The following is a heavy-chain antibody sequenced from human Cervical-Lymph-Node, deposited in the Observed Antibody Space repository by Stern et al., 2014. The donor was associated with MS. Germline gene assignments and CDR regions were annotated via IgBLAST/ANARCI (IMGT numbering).Heavy chain of an antibody. CDR3: ARDDDSRSDSWFDR. D-gene: IGHD3-22*01. Sequence: VQLVESGAEVKKPGSSVKVSCKASGGPFSIDTVSWVRQAPGQGLQWMAGFIPFLTKPTYVQKFQGRGTISADKDTGTAHMELNSLRSDDTAVYYCARDDDSRSDSWFDRWGQGTLVIVSS. CDR2: FIPFLTKP. V-gene: IGHV1-69*06. J-gene: IGHJ5*02. CDR1: GGPFSIDT.